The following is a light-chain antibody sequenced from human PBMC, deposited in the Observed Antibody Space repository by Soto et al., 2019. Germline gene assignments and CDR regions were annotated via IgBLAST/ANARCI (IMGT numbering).Light chain of an antibody. CDR2: GAS. CDR1: QSVSSY. CDR3: QQYGGSPQT. V-gene: IGKV3-20*01. J-gene: IGKJ1*01. Sequence: EIVLTQSPGTLSLSPGERATLSCRASQSVSSYLAWYQRKPGQAPRLLIYGASSRATGIPDRFSGSGSGTAFTLTISRLEAEEFAVYCCQQYGGSPQTFGQGTKVELK.